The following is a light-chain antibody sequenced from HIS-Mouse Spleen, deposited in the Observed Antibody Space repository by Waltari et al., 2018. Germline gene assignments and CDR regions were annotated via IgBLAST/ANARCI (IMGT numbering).Light chain of an antibody. Sequence: QSALTQPASVSGSPGQPITISCTGTSSDVGRYNLVSWYQQHPGTAPKLLIYEGSKRTSWVSNRLSGSKSGNTASLTISGLQAEDEADYYCCSYAGSSTWVFGGGTKLTVL. CDR3: CSYAGSSTWV. CDR2: EGS. J-gene: IGLJ3*02. V-gene: IGLV2-23*01. CDR1: SSDVGRYNL.